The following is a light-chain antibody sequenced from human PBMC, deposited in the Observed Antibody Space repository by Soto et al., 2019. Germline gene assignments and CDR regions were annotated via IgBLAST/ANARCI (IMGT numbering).Light chain of an antibody. V-gene: IGLV2-8*01. CDR3: CSYAGNNNWL. CDR1: SSDVGYYNY. J-gene: IGLJ3*02. Sequence: QSVLTQPPSASGSPGRSVTISCTGTSSDVGYYNYVSWYQQYPGKAPKVLIYEISKRPSGVPDRFSGSKSGNTASLTVSGLQAEDEADYYCCSYAGNNNWLFGGGTKVTVL. CDR2: EIS.